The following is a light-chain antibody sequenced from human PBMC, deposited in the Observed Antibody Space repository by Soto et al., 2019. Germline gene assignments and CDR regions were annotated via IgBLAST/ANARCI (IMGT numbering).Light chain of an antibody. Sequence: DIQMTQSPSSLSASVEDRVTITCRASQDISNYLAWYQQKPGEVPKLLIYAASTLQKGVQSRFSGGGSGTLFTLTISSLQPDDVATYYCQKYNSAPKTFGRGTRLEIK. CDR3: QKYNSAPKT. V-gene: IGKV1-27*01. J-gene: IGKJ2*01. CDR1: QDISNY. CDR2: AAS.